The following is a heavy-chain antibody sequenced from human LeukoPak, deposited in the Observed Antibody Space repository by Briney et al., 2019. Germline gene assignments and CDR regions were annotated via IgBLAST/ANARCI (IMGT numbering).Heavy chain of an antibody. CDR3: AKRGAEVGVTVTPGDY. D-gene: IGHD3-16*02. V-gene: IGHV3-23*01. J-gene: IGHJ4*02. CDR1: GFTFSSYA. CDR2: TSGSGGST. Sequence: GGSLRLSCAASGFTFSSYAMNWVRQAPGKGLEWISATSGSGGSTYYADSVKGRFTISRDKSKNTLYLQMNSLRAEDTAVYYCAKRGAEVGVTVTPGDYWGQGTLVTVSS.